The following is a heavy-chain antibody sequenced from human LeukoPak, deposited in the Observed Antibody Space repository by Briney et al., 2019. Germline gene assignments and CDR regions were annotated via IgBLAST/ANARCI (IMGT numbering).Heavy chain of an antibody. CDR1: GGSISSSSYY. J-gene: IGHJ4*02. D-gene: IGHD3-10*01. CDR2: INYRGNT. CDR3: TRLPSHYNGDYSRYYFVY. Sequence: PSETLSLTCAVSGGSISSSSYYWGWIRQPPGKGLEWIGSINYRGNTYHNPSLRSRVTMSIDTSKNQFSLNLRSVTAADTAVYYCTRLPSHYNGDYSRYYFVYWSQGTLVTVSS. V-gene: IGHV4-39*01.